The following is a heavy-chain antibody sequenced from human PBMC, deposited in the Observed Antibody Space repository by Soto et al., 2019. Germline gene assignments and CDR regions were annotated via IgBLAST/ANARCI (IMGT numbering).Heavy chain of an antibody. CDR1: GYNFIGYY. J-gene: IGHJ4*02. CDR2: INPNSGST. D-gene: IGHD2-15*01. Sequence: ASVKVSCKASGYNFIGYYIHWVRQAPGQGLEWMGWINPNSGSTNYEQKFQARVTMPRDTSISTAYMELRRLRSDDTAVYYCARTEYPLSVAATRHTDFDSWGQGIVVTVSS. V-gene: IGHV1-2*02. CDR3: ARTEYPLSVAATRHTDFDS.